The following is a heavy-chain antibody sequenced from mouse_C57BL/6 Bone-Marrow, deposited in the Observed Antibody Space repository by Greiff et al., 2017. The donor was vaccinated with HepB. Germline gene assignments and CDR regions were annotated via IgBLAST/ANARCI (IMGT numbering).Heavy chain of an antibody. J-gene: IGHJ3*01. V-gene: IGHV2-2*01. CDR1: GFSLTSYG. CDR2: IWSGGST. D-gene: IGHD2-3*01. Sequence: QVHVKQSGPGLVQPSQSLSITCTVSGFSLTSYGVHWVRQSPGKGLEWLGVIWSGGSTDYNAAFISRLSISKDNSKSQVFFKMNSLQADDTAIYYCARALYDGYPFAYWGQGTLVTVSA. CDR3: ARALYDGYPFAY.